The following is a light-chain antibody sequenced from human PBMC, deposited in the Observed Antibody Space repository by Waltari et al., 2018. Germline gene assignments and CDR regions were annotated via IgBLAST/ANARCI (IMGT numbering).Light chain of an antibody. V-gene: IGLV1-40*01. CDR2: GTT. CDR3: QSIDSSLSALV. J-gene: IGLJ3*02. Sequence: QSVLTQPPSMSGAPGQKVTIPCTGGSSNFGAGYDVHWYQQFPGTAPKLRIFGTTHRAAGVPVRIPDSMCGPSASLAIALLQSEDEAVYYCQSIDSSLSALVFGVGTKLTVL. CDR1: SSNFGAGYD.